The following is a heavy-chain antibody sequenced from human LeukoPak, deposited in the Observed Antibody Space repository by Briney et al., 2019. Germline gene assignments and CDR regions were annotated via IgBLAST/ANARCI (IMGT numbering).Heavy chain of an antibody. J-gene: IGHJ3*02. CDR3: ARGLGVYCSGGSCHHDAFDI. CDR2: IYSGGST. V-gene: IGHV3-53*05. Sequence: GGSLRLSCAASGFTVSSNYMSWVRQAPGKGLEWVSVIYSGGSTYYADSVKGRFTISRDNSKNTLYLQMNSLRAEDTAVYYCARGLGVYCSGGSCHHDAFDIWGQGTMATVSS. D-gene: IGHD2-15*01. CDR1: GFTVSSNY.